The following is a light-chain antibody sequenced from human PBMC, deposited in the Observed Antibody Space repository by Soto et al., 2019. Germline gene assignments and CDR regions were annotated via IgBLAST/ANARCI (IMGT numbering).Light chain of an antibody. Sequence: VLTQPPSVSGAPGQRVTISCTGSSSNIGALYDVNWYQQLPGTAPKLLIYDNNNRPSGVPDRFSGSKSGTSASLAITGLQAEDEADYYCQSYDNSLSGHVVFGGGTKVTVL. V-gene: IGLV1-40*01. CDR1: SSNIGALYD. J-gene: IGLJ2*01. CDR2: DNN. CDR3: QSYDNSLSGHVV.